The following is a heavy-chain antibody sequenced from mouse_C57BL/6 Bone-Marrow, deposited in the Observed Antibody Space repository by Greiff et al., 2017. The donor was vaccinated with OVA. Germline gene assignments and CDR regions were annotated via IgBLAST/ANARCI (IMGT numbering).Heavy chain of an antibody. J-gene: IGHJ2*01. V-gene: IGHV2-2*01. D-gene: IGHD2-10*01. CDR1: GFSLTSYG. Sequence: QVQLQQSGPGLVQPSPSLSITCTASGFSLTSYGVNWVRQSPGKGLEWLGVIWRGGGTDYNAAFISSLSISKDNSKSQVFFKMNSLQADDTAIYYCARKPTYFDYWGQGTTLTVSS. CDR3: ARKPTYFDY. CDR2: IWRGGGT.